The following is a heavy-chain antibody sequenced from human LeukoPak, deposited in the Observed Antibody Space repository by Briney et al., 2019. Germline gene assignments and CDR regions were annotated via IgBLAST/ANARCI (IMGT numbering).Heavy chain of an antibody. CDR1: GYSFTSYW. CDR2: IYPGDSDT. CDR3: ARLGHYYDSSGYYLARPNNAFDI. V-gene: IGHV5-51*01. D-gene: IGHD3-22*01. Sequence: GESLKISCKGSGYSFTSYWIGWVRQLPGKGLEWMGIIYPGDSDTRYSPSFQGQVTISAVKSISTAYLQWSSLKASDTAMHFCARLGHYYDSSGYYLARPNNAFDIWGQGTMITVSS. J-gene: IGHJ3*02.